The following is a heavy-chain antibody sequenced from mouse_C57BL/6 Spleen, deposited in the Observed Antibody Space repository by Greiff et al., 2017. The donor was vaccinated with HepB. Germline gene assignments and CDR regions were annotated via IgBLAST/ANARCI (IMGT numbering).Heavy chain of an antibody. V-gene: IGHV1-81*01. D-gene: IGHD2-4*01. J-gene: IGHJ2*01. CDR3: ARRNYDYPFDY. CDR2: IYPRSGNT. Sequence: VQLQESGAELARPGASVKLSCKASGYTFTSYGISWVKQRTGQGLEWIGEIYPRSGNTYYNEKFKGKATLTADKSSSTAYMELRSLTSEDSAVYVCARRNYDYPFDYWGQGTTLTVSS. CDR1: GYTFTSYG.